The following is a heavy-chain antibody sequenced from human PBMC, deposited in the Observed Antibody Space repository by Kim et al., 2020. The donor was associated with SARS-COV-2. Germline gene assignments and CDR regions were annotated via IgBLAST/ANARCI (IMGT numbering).Heavy chain of an antibody. Sequence: GGSLRLSCAASGFAFNLFSMHWVRQAPGKGLEWVAGISYDGSTQYYADSVKGRFTVSRDNSKNTLHLQMNSLRAEGTTVYYCASAHNYGSGNWGGFGYWGQGTPVTVSS. V-gene: IGHV3-30*04. CDR3: ASAHNYGSGNWGGFGY. J-gene: IGHJ4*02. CDR2: ISYDGSTQ. CDR1: GFAFNLFS. D-gene: IGHD3-10*01.